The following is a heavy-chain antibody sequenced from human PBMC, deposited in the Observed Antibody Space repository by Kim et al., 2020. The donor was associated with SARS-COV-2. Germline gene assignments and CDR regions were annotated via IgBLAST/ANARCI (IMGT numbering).Heavy chain of an antibody. Sequence: SETLSLTCAVYGGSFSGYYWSWIRQPPGKGLEWIGEINHCGSTNYNPSLKSRVTISVDTSKNQFSLKLSSVTAADTAVYYCARAVEAKYYYGMDVWGQGT. CDR3: ARAVEAKYYYGMDV. D-gene: IGHD5-12*01. J-gene: IGHJ6*02. CDR2: INHCGST. CDR1: GGSFSGYY. V-gene: IGHV4-34*01.